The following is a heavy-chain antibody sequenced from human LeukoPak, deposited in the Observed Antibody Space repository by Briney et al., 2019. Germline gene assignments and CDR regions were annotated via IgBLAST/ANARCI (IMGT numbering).Heavy chain of an antibody. D-gene: IGHD4-17*01. CDR1: GITFSTYA. V-gene: IGHV3-23*01. Sequence: GGSLRLSCAASGITFSTYATTWVRQAPGKGLEWVSSIRGSGGGTDYADSVKGRFTISRDNSRDTLFLQMNSLRAEDTALYYCTRDPNGDYVGAFDMWGPGTMVTVSS. J-gene: IGHJ3*02. CDR3: TRDPNGDYVGAFDM. CDR2: IRGSGGGT.